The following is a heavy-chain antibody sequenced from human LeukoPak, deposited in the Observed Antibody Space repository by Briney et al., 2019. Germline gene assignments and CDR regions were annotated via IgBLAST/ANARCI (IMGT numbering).Heavy chain of an antibody. CDR1: GGTFSSYA. Sequence: SVKVSCKASGGTFSSYAISWVRQAPGQGLEWMGRIIPILGIANYAQKFQGRVTITADKSTSTAYMEMSSLRSEDTAVYYCAGIVAERGDGRCSLGYWGQGTLVTVSS. CDR3: AGIVAERGDGRCSLGY. CDR2: IIPILGIA. J-gene: IGHJ4*02. D-gene: IGHD2-15*01. V-gene: IGHV1-69*04.